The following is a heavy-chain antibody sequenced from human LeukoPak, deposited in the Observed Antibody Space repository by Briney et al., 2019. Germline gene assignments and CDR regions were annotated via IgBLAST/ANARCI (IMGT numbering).Heavy chain of an antibody. Sequence: SETLSLTCTVSGDSISNYYWSWIRQPAGKGLEWIGHIYTSGSTNYNPSLKSRVTMSVDTSKNQFSLKLSSVTAADTAVYYCARDLSNYYGSVNLFDPWGQGTLVTVSS. CDR1: GDSISNYY. CDR3: ARDLSNYYGSVNLFDP. CDR2: IYTSGST. D-gene: IGHD3-10*01. J-gene: IGHJ5*02. V-gene: IGHV4-4*07.